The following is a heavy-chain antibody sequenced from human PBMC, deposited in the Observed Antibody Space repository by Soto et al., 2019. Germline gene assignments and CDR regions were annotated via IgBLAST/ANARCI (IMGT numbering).Heavy chain of an antibody. CDR2: IGGGGGGT. CDR3: AKSGTFGAIDY. D-gene: IGHD3-3*01. V-gene: IGHV3-23*01. Sequence: EVQLLESGGGLVQPGGSLRLSCAASGFTFSSYAMSWVRQAPGKGLEWVSGIGGGGGGTYYADSVKGRFTISRENSKNTLHLQMNSLRAEDTAVYYCAKSGTFGAIDYWGQGTLVTLSS. J-gene: IGHJ4*02. CDR1: GFTFSSYA.